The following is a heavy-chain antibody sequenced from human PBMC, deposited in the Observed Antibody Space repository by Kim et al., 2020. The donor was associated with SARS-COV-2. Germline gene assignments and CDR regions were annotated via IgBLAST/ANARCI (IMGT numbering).Heavy chain of an antibody. Sequence: GGSLRLSCTASGFTFSSHWMSWVRQAPGKGLEWVANIRQDGSEAFYVDSVKGRFTISRDNAKNSLYLQMNSLRAEDTAVFYCARDQYDGSGYYYRYGFDIWGHGTMVTVS. J-gene: IGHJ3*02. CDR3: ARDQYDGSGYYYRYGFDI. CDR2: IRQDGSEA. CDR1: GFTFSSHW. D-gene: IGHD3-22*01. V-gene: IGHV3-7*01.